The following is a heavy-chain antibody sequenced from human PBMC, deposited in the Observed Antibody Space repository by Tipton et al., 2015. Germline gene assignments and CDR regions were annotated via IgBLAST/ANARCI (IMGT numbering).Heavy chain of an antibody. V-gene: IGHV4-34*01. Sequence: GLVKPSETLSLTCTVSGGSISTYYWSWIRQPPGKGLEWIGEIYHDGGTDYNPSLKSRVTMSINTSKNQFSLKLNSVTAADTAVYYCARDDSALDSWGQGTLVTVSS. D-gene: IGHD5-18*01. CDR1: GGSISTYY. J-gene: IGHJ4*02. CDR2: IYHDGGT. CDR3: ARDDSALDS.